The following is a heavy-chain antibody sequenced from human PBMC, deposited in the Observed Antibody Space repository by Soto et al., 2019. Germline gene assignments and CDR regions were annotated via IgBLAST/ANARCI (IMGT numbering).Heavy chain of an antibody. J-gene: IGHJ6*03. D-gene: IGHD2-15*01. CDR1: GFTFSSYW. Sequence: EVQLMESGGDLVQPGGSLRLSCAASGFTFSSYWMTWVRQAPGKGLEWVASNKHEGIEMYSVDSVKGRFTVSRDNAKNSLYLQMNSLRAEDTAVYYCARAGYCSGPICYSPHHYYMDVWGTGTTVTVSS. CDR2: NKHEGIEM. CDR3: ARAGYCSGPICYSPHHYYMDV. V-gene: IGHV3-7*01.